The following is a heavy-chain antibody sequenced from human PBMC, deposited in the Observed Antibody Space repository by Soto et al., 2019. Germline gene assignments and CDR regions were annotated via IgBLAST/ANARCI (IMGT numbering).Heavy chain of an antibody. CDR3: TTGTPEPELRWYRYYYYYGMDV. V-gene: IGHV3-15*07. CDR2: IKSKTDGGTT. D-gene: IGHD4-17*01. CDR1: GFTFSNAW. J-gene: IGHJ6*02. Sequence: GGSLRLSCAASGFTFSNAWMNWVRQAPGKGLEWVGRIKSKTDGGTTDYAAPVKGRFTISRDDSKNTLYLQMNSLKTEDTAVYYCTTGTPEPELRWYRYYYYYGMDVWGQGTTVTVSS.